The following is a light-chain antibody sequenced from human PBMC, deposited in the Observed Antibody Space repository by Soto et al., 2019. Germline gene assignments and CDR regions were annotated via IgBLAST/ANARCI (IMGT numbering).Light chain of an antibody. CDR3: QHYGSSPLT. J-gene: IGKJ4*01. CDR2: GAS. Sequence: EIVMTQSPATLSVSPGERATLSCRASQSVSNNLAWYQQRPAQAPRLLIHGASTRATGTPDRFSGSGSGTDFTLTISRLEPEDFAVYYCQHYGSSPLTFGGGTKV. CDR1: QSVSNN. V-gene: IGKV3-20*01.